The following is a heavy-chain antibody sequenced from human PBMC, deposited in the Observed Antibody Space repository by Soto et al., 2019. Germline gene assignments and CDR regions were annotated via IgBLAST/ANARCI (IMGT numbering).Heavy chain of an antibody. J-gene: IGHJ4*02. CDR2: ISYDGSNK. V-gene: IGHV3-30-3*01. D-gene: IGHD2-21*01. CDR1: GFTFSSYA. Sequence: GGSLRLSCAASGFTFSSYAMHWVRQAPGKGLEWVAVISYDGSNKYYADSVKGRFTISRDNSKNTLYLQMNSLRAADTAVYYCAKGLWSQTYYFDYWGQGTLVTVSS. CDR3: AKGLWSQTYYFDY.